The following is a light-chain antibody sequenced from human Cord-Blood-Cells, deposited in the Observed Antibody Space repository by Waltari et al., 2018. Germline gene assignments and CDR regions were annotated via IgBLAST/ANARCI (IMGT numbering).Light chain of an antibody. CDR1: QSISSW. V-gene: IGKV1-5*01. CDR2: DAS. Sequence: EIQMARSASTRAASVGDRVTITCRASQSISSWLAWYQQKPGKAPKPLIYDASSLESGVPSRFSGSGSGTEFTLTISSLQPDDFATYYCQQYNSYSTFGGGTKVEIK. CDR3: QQYNSYST. J-gene: IGKJ4*01.